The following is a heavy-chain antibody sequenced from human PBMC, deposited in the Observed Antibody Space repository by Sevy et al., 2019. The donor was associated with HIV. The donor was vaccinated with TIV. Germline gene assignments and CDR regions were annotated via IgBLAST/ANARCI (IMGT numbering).Heavy chain of an antibody. D-gene: IGHD3-10*01. Sequence: ASVKVSCKVSGYTLTKLDMHWVRQAPGKGLEWMGGFDPEDGDTFYAQKFQGRVTMTEDTSTDTVYMELSSLRSEDTAVYYCTTMEYYRNIIGSSSGDYWGQGTLVTVSS. CDR2: FDPEDGDT. J-gene: IGHJ4*02. V-gene: IGHV1-24*01. CDR3: TTMEYYRNIIGSSSGDY. CDR1: GYTLTKLD.